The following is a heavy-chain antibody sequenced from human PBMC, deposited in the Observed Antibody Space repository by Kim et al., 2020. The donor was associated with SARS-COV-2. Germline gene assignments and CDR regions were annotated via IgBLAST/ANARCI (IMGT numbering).Heavy chain of an antibody. V-gene: IGHV4-34*01. CDR1: GGSFSGYY. D-gene: IGHD6-19*01. J-gene: IGHJ4*02. CDR3: AERRPWYSSGWDHFDY. Sequence: SETLSLTCAVYGGSFSGYYWSWIRQPPGKGLEWIGEINHSGSTNYNPSLKSRVTISVDTSKNQFSLKLSSVTAADTAVYYCAERRPWYSSGWDHFDYWGQGTLVTVSS. CDR2: INHSGST.